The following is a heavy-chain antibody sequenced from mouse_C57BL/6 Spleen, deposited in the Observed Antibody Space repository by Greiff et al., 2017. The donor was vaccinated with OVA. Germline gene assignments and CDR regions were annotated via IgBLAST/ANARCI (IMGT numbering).Heavy chain of an antibody. V-gene: IGHV1-66*01. CDR3: ARSDGYPYYFDY. CDR1: GYSFTSYY. Sequence: QVQLKQSGPELVKPGASVKISCKASGYSFTSYYIHWVKQRPGQGLEWIGWIYPGSGNTKYNEKFKGKATLTADTSSSTAYMQLSSLTSEDSAVYYCARSDGYPYYFDYWGQGTTLTVSS. D-gene: IGHD2-3*01. CDR2: IYPGSGNT. J-gene: IGHJ2*01.